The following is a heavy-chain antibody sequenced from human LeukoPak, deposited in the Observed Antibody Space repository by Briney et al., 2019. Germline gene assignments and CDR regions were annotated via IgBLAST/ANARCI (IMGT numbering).Heavy chain of an antibody. D-gene: IGHD3-10*01. CDR1: GYTFTGYY. V-gene: IGHV1-2*02. Sequence: ASVKVSCKASGYTFTGYYMHWVRQAPGQGLESMGWINPNSGGTNCAQKFQGRVTMTRDTSISTAYMELSRLRSDDTAVYYCAKNSWFGVYGMDVWGQGTTVTVSS. J-gene: IGHJ6*02. CDR2: INPNSGGT. CDR3: AKNSWFGVYGMDV.